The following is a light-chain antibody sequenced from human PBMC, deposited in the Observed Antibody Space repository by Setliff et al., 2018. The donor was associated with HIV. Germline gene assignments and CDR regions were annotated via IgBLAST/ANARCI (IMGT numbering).Light chain of an antibody. V-gene: IGKV1-9*01. Sequence: DIQLTQSPSFLSASVGDRVTSTCRASQGISSHLAWYQQKPGKAPKLLIYGAATLQSGVPSRFSGSGSGTEFTLTISSLQPEDVATYYCQQLDTYLGTFGQGTKVDIK. CDR2: GAA. CDR3: QQLDTYLGT. CDR1: QGISSH. J-gene: IGKJ1*01.